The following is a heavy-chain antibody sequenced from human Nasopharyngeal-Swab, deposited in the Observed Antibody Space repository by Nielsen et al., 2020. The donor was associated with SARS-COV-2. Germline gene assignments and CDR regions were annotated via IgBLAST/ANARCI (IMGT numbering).Heavy chain of an antibody. CDR3: ARSGEVAGYGWFDP. CDR1: GFTFSSYE. CDR2: ISSSGSTI. Sequence: GGSLRLSCAASGFTFSSYEMNWVRQAPGKGLEWVSYISSSGSTIYYADSVKGRFTISRDNAKNSLYLQMNSLRAEDTAVYYCARSGEVAGYGWFDPWGQGTLVTVSS. V-gene: IGHV3-48*03. D-gene: IGHD6-19*01. J-gene: IGHJ5*02.